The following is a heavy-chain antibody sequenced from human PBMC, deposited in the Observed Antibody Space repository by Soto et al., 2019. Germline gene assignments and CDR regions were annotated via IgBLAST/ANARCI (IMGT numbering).Heavy chain of an antibody. J-gene: IGHJ5*01. Sequence: LETLSLTCAVSGGSISSYYWSWIRQPPGKGLEWIWYIYYSGSTNYNPSLKSRVTISVDTSKNQFSLKLSSVTAADTAVYYCARHRGYDSSGYLNWFDPWGQGTTVTVSS. CDR2: IYYSGST. D-gene: IGHD3-22*01. CDR3: ARHRGYDSSGYLNWFDP. V-gene: IGHV4-59*08. CDR1: GGSISSYY.